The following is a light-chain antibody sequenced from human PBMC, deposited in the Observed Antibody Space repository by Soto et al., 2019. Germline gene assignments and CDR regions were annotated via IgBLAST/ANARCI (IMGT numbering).Light chain of an antibody. CDR2: EVS. V-gene: IGLV2-14*01. J-gene: IGLJ1*01. CDR3: SSYTSSSTLEV. CDR1: SSDVGGYNY. Sequence: QSALTQPASVSGSPGQSITISCTGTSSDVGGYNYVSWYQQHPGKAPKLMIYEVSNRPSGVSNRFSGSKSGNTASLTPSGLQAEDGADYYYSSYTSSSTLEVFGTGTKLTAL.